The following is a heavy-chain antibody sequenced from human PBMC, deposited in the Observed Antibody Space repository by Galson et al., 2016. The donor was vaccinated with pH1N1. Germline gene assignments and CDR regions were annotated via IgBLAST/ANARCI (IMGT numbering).Heavy chain of an antibody. Sequence: PALVKPTQTLTLTCTFSGFSLSTSGMSVSWIRQPPGKALEWLARIDWDDDKYYRTSLKTRLTISKDTSKNQVVLTMTNMDPVDTASYYGARGPGAVPGTNNENYMDVWGKGTTVTVSS. CDR2: IDWDDDK. V-gene: IGHV2-70*11. CDR1: GFSLSTSGMS. CDR3: ARGPGAVPGTNNENYMDV. D-gene: IGHD6-19*01. J-gene: IGHJ6*03.